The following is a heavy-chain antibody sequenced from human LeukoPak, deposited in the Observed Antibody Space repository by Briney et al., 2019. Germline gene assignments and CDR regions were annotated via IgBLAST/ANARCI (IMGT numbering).Heavy chain of an antibody. V-gene: IGHV3-30-3*01. CDR3: ASGRPGYDRALLP. J-gene: IGHJ5*02. CDR2: ISYDGSNK. Sequence: GGSLRLSCAASGFTFSSYAMHRVRQAPGKGLEWVAVISYDGSNKYYADSVKGRFTISRDNSKNTLYLQMNSLRAEDTAVYYCASGRPGYDRALLPWGQGTLVTVSS. CDR1: GFTFSSYA. D-gene: IGHD1-26*01.